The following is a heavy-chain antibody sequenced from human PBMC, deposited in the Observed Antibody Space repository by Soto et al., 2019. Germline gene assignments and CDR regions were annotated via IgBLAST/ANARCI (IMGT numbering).Heavy chain of an antibody. CDR2: IYYSGST. CDR3: AGIVVVTATTYWYFDL. CDR1: GGSVSSGSYY. V-gene: IGHV4-61*01. Sequence: QVQLQESGPGLVKPSETLSLTCTVSGGSVSSGSYYWSWIRQPPGKGLEWIGYIYYSGSTNYNPSPKSRVTISVDTSKNQFSLKLSSVTAADTAVYYCAGIVVVTATTYWYFDLWGRGTLVTVSS. J-gene: IGHJ2*01. D-gene: IGHD2-21*02.